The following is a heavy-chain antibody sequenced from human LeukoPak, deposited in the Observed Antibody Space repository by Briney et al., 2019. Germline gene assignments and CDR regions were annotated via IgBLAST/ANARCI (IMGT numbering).Heavy chain of an antibody. J-gene: IGHJ4*02. CDR3: ARDGNSYGSFDY. D-gene: IGHD5-18*01. Sequence: SETLSLTCAVSGGSISSGGYSWSWIRQPPGKGLEWIGYIYHSGSTYYNPFLKSRVTISVDRSKNQFSLKLSSVTAADTAVYYCARDGNSYGSFDYWGQGTLATVSS. V-gene: IGHV4-30-2*01. CDR1: GGSISSGGYS. CDR2: IYHSGST.